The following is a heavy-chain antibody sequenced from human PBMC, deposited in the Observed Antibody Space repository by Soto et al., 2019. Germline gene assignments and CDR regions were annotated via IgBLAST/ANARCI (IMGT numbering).Heavy chain of an antibody. V-gene: IGHV1-8*01. D-gene: IGHD7-27*01. CDR2: MNPNNEKT. Sequence: QVQLVQAGAEVKKPGASVKVSCKASEYIFTNYDFNWVRQAPGQGFEWMGWMNPNNEKTGYAQKFQGRVTMTRDTSISTAYMELSSLRSEDTAVYYCARGPRNWGFDYWGQGTLVIVSS. CDR3: ARGPRNWGFDY. J-gene: IGHJ4*02. CDR1: EYIFTNYD.